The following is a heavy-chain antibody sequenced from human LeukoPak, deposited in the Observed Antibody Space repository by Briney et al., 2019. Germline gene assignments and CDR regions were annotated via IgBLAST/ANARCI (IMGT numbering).Heavy chain of an antibody. D-gene: IGHD2/OR15-2a*01. V-gene: IGHV1-8*03. CDR2: MNPNSGHT. CDR1: GYPFTSYD. J-gene: IGHJ6*03. Sequence: ASVKVSCKASGYPFTSYDINWVRQATGQGLQWMGWMNPNSGHTAYAQKFQGRVTITRNTSISTAYMDLSSLRSEDSAVYYCARGPPLSNYYYYMDVWGKGTAVTISS. CDR3: ARGPPLSNYYYYMDV.